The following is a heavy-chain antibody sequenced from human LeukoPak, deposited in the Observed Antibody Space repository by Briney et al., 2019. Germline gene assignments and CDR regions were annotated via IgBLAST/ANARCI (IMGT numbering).Heavy chain of an antibody. Sequence: SETLSLTCTVSGASISAFHWTWFRQPAWKGLEWIGLIYSGGSTLFNPSLKSRVAMSVDLTKNQLSLKLTSVTAADTAMYYCARKDGDYWGRGTLVTVSS. J-gene: IGHJ4*02. CDR3: ARKDGDY. CDR2: IYSGGST. V-gene: IGHV4-4*07. CDR1: GASISAFH.